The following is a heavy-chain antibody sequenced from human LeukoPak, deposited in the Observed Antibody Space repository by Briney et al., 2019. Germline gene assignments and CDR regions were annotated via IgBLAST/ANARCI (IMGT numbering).Heavy chain of an antibody. Sequence: GGSLRLSCAVSGFTFTSYWMNWVRQAPGKGLEWVASIRQDGGERSYVGSVKGRFTISRDNTKNSLYLQMSSLRAEDTAVYYCARDGTAAGLYFDLWGQGTLVTVSS. CDR1: GFTFTSYW. J-gene: IGHJ4*01. CDR3: ARDGTAAGLYFDL. D-gene: IGHD6-13*01. V-gene: IGHV3-7*01. CDR2: IRQDGGER.